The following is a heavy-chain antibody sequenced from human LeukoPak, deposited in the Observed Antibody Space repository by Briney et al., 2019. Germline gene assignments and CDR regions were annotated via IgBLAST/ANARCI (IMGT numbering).Heavy chain of an antibody. Sequence: SQTMSLTCTVSGGSISSGSYYWSWIRQPAGKGLEWIGRIYTSGSTNYNPSLKSRVTISVDTSKNQFSLKLSSVTAADTAVYYCARARVYCSSTSCFLFDYWGQGTPVTVSS. V-gene: IGHV4-61*02. J-gene: IGHJ4*02. D-gene: IGHD2-2*01. CDR1: GGSISSGSYY. CDR3: ARARVYCSSTSCFLFDY. CDR2: IYTSGST.